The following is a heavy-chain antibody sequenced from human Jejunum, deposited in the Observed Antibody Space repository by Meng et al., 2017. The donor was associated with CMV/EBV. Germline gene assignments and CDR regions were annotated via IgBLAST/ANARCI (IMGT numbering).Heavy chain of an antibody. D-gene: IGHD2-15*01. J-gene: IGHJ4*02. V-gene: IGHV4-39*07. CDR1: GDSITGRTYC. CDR2: VHYSRST. Sequence: SGDSITGRTYCVCWTRHPPRKGLGWIGSVHYSRSTYYNPSLKSRVTMSVDTSKNHISLKLTSVSAADTAVYYCAKVCSGGTCLDYWGQGTLVTVSS. CDR3: AKVCSGGTCLDY.